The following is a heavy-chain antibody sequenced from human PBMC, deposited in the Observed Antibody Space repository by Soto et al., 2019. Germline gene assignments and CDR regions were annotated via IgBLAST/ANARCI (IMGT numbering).Heavy chain of an antibody. CDR1: GFTFSSYW. CDR3: ARDLASTTIPNY. CDR2: IKQDGSEK. Sequence: EVQLVESGGGLVQPGGSLRLSCEAPGFTFSSYWMSWVRQAPGKGLEWVANIKQDGSEKYYVDSVKGRFTISRDNAKNSLYLQMNSLRAEDTAVYYCARDLASTTIPNYWGQGTLVTVSS. J-gene: IGHJ4*02. V-gene: IGHV3-7*04. D-gene: IGHD4-17*01.